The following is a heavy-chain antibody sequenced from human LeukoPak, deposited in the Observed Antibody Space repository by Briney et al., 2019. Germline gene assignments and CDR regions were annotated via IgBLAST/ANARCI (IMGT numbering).Heavy chain of an antibody. CDR3: ASLAVAGLSEGY. D-gene: IGHD6-19*01. CDR1: GGSISSSNW. CDR2: IYHSGST. Sequence: TSETLSLTCAVSGGSISSSNWWSWVCQPPGKGLEWIGEIYHSGSTNYNPSLKSRVTISVDKSKNQFSLKLSSVTAADTAVYYCASLAVAGLSEGYWGQGTLVIVSS. J-gene: IGHJ4*02. V-gene: IGHV4-4*02.